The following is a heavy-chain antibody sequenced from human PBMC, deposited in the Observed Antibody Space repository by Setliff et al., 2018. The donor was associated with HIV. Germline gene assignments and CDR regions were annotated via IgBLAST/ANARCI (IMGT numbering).Heavy chain of an antibody. CDR2: VSWDGRTT. CDR3: AKEGGSEGMPFSYYYMDV. J-gene: IGHJ6*03. D-gene: IGHD3-10*01. CDR1: GFIFDDYA. V-gene: IGHV3-43*01. Sequence: GGSLRLSCAASGFIFDDYATHWVRQVPGKGLEWVALVSWDGRTTNYADSVKGRFTISRDSSKNSLYLEMNSLRTEDTALYYCAKEGGSEGMPFSYYYMDVWGKGTTVTVSS.